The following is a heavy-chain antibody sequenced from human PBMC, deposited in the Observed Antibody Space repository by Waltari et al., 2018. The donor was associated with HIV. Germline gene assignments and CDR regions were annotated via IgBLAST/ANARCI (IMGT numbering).Heavy chain of an antibody. Sequence: QVQLVQSGAEVLKPGASVKFSCKASGYTFTTYGIGWVRQAPGQGLERMGWISTYSDDTNCAQKFQSRVTMTTDKSTSTAYMELRSLRYDDTAVYYGARDYGWRGSFYFKDWGQGTLVTVSS. J-gene: IGHJ1*01. CDR2: ISTYSDDT. CDR3: ARDYGWRGSFYFKD. CDR1: GYTFTTYG. D-gene: IGHD1-26*01. V-gene: IGHV1-18*01.